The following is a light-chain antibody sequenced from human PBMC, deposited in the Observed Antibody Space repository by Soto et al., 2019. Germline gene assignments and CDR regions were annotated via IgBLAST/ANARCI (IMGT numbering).Light chain of an antibody. Sequence: EIVLTQSPGTLSLSPGERATLSCRASQSVSSSYLAWYQQKPGQAPRLLIYGASSRATGIPDRFSGSGSGKDFTLTISRLEPEEFAVYYCQQYGSTPITFGQGTRLEIK. V-gene: IGKV3-20*01. J-gene: IGKJ5*01. CDR3: QQYGSTPIT. CDR2: GAS. CDR1: QSVSSSY.